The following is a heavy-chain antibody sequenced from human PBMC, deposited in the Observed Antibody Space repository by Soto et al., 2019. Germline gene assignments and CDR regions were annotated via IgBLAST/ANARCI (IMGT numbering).Heavy chain of an antibody. CDR3: ARGLGPLRGRWWFDP. Sequence: PSETLSLTCAASGGSISSGGYSWSWIRQPPGKGLEWIGYIYHSGSTYYNPSLKSRVTISVDRSKNQFSLKLSSVTAADTAVYYCARGLGPLRGRWWFDPWVQGTLVTVSS. CDR1: GGSISSGGYS. CDR2: IYHSGST. D-gene: IGHD2-15*01. V-gene: IGHV4-30-2*01. J-gene: IGHJ5*02.